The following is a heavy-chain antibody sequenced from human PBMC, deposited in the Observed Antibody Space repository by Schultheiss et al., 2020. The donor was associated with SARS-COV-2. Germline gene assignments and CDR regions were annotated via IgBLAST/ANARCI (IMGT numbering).Heavy chain of an antibody. CDR3: ARDNSEILTGFSNPRWQHYYYGMDV. D-gene: IGHD3-9*01. J-gene: IGHJ6*02. V-gene: IGHV3-11*01. CDR1: GFTFSAYS. Sequence: GESLKISCAASGFTFSAYSMTWIRQAPGKGLEWVSHISNSGSTIYYADSVKGRFTVSRDNAQKSLYLQMNSLRAEDTAVYYCARDNSEILTGFSNPRWQHYYYGMDVWGQGTTVTVSS. CDR2: ISNSGSTI.